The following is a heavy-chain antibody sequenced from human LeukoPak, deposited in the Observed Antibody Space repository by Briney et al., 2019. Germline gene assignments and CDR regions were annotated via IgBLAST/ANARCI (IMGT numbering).Heavy chain of an antibody. V-gene: IGHV4-39*07. CDR1: ADSISTSSHY. D-gene: IGHD3/OR15-3a*01. CDR2: ISDSGNT. CDR3: ARDRAVGYDFWSGYYSDV. J-gene: IGHJ6*04. Sequence: PSETLSLTCTVSADSISTSSHYWGWIRQPPGKGLEWIGSISDSGNTYYNPSLKTRVTISVDTSEIQFSLKLTSVTAADTAVYYCARDRAVGYDFWSGYYSDVWGKGTTVIVSS.